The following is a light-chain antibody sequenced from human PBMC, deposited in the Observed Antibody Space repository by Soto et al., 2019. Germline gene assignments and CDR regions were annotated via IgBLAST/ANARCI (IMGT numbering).Light chain of an antibody. J-gene: IGKJ4*01. V-gene: IGKV1-33*01. CDR1: QDISNY. CDR3: QQYDNLPLT. CDR2: DAS. Sequence: DIQMTQSPSSLSASVGDRVTITCQASQDISNYLNWYQQKPGKAPKLPIYDASNLETGVPSRFSGSVSGTDFTFTISSLQPEDIATYYCQQYDNLPLTFGGGTKVEIK.